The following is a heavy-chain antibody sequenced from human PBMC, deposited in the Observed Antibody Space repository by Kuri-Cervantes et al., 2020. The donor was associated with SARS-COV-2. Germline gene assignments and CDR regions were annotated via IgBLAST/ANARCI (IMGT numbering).Heavy chain of an antibody. CDR2: IYYSGST. V-gene: IGHV4-39*02. J-gene: IGHJ4*02. Sequence: SETLSLTCTVSGGSISSSSYYWGWIRQPPGKGLEWIGSIYYSGSTYYNPSLKSRVTISVDTSKNQFSLKLSSVTAADTAVYYCARDPPGSGSYVDYWGQGILVTVSS. D-gene: IGHD1-26*01. CDR1: GGSISSSSYY. CDR3: ARDPPGSGSYVDY.